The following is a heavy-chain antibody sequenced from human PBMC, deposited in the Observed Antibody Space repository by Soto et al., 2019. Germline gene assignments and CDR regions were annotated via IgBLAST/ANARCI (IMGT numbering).Heavy chain of an antibody. CDR3: VKGVTGTNPGDY. CDR1: GFIFSTYA. D-gene: IGHD1-7*01. Sequence: PGGSLRLSCSASGFIFSTYAMHWVRQAPGKGLEYVSSISSNGGSTYYAGSVKGRFTISRDNSKNTLFLQMSGLRPEDTAVYYCVKGVTGTNPGDYWGQGTLVTVS. CDR2: ISSNGGST. J-gene: IGHJ4*02. V-gene: IGHV3-64D*06.